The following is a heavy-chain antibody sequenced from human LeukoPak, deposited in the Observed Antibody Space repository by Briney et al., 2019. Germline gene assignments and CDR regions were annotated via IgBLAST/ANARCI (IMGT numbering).Heavy chain of an antibody. Sequence: PGGSLRLSCAASGFTFSSYAMSWVRQAPGKGLEWVSAISGSGGSTYYADSVKGRFTISRDNAKNSLYLQMNSLRAEDTAVYYCASLLEDSSSWYLGYWGQGTLVTVSS. V-gene: IGHV3-23*01. CDR1: GFTFSSYA. CDR2: ISGSGGST. D-gene: IGHD6-13*01. CDR3: ASLLEDSSSWYLGY. J-gene: IGHJ4*02.